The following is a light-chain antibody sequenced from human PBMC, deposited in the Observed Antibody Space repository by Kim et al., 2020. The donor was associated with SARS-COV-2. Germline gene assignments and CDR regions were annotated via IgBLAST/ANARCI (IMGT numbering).Light chain of an antibody. CDR3: QQYHNWPPLT. CDR2: ATS. Sequence: SVEEGVTLSCRASQSVGRTLAWYQHKPGQAPRLLISATSTRATGVPPRFSGSGSGTEFTLTISGLQSEDSALYYCQQYHNWPPLTFGGGTKLEI. J-gene: IGKJ4*01. V-gene: IGKV3-15*01. CDR1: QSVGRT.